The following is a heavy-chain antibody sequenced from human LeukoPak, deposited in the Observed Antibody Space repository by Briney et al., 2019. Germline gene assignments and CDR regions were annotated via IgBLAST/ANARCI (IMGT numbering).Heavy chain of an antibody. Sequence: PGGSLRLSCAASGFTFSSYAMSWVRQAPGKGLEWVSAISGSGGSTYYADSVKGRFTISRDNAKNSLYLQMNSLRDEDTAVYYCARAMVQGVIITNDFDYWGQGTLVTVSS. V-gene: IGHV3-23*01. D-gene: IGHD3-10*01. CDR3: ARAMVQGVIITNDFDY. J-gene: IGHJ4*02. CDR2: ISGSGGST. CDR1: GFTFSSYA.